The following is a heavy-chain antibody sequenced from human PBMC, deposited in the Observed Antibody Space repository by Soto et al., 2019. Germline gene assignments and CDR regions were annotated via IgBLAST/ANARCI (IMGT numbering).Heavy chain of an antibody. V-gene: IGHV1-69*13. CDR1: GGTLSSYA. J-gene: IGHJ5*02. CDR2: IIPIFGTA. CDR3: ASRLYYYDSSGYHL. D-gene: IGHD3-22*01. Sequence: GASVKVSCKASGGTLSSYAISWVRQAPGQGLEWMGGIIPIFGTANYAQKFQGRVTITADESTSTAYMELSSLRSEDTAVYYCASRLYYYDSSGYHLWGQGTLVTVSS.